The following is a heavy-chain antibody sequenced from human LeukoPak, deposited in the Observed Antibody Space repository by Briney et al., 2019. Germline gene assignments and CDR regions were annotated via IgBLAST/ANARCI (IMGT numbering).Heavy chain of an antibody. J-gene: IGHJ3*02. CDR2: IYPGDSDT. D-gene: IGHD3-10*01. V-gene: IGHV5-51*01. CDR1: GYSFTSYW. Sequence: GESLKISCKGSGYSFTSYWIGWVRRMPGKGLEWMGIIYPGDSDTRYSPSFQGQVTISADKSISTAYLQWSSLKASDTAMYYCARRGITMVRGDNAFDIWGQGTMVTVSS. CDR3: ARRGITMVRGDNAFDI.